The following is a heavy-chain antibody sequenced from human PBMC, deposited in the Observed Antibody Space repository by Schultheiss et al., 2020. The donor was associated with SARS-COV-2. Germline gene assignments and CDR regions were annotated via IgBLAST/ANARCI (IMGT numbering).Heavy chain of an antibody. D-gene: IGHD6-13*01. CDR3: AREAAAAAGGWFDP. Sequence: SQTHSLTCAVSGGSISSGDSSWSWIRQPPGKGLEWIGYIFHSGSTYSNPSVKSRVTISVDRSKNQFSLKLSSVTAADTAVYYCAREAAAAAGGWFDPWGQGTLVTVSS. J-gene: IGHJ5*02. V-gene: IGHV4-30-2*01. CDR2: IFHSGST. CDR1: GGSISSGDSS.